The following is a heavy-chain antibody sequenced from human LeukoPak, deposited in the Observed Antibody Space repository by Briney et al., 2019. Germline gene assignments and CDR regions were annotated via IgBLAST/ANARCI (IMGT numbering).Heavy chain of an antibody. V-gene: IGHV1-69*05. CDR1: GGTFSSYA. CDR3: ARVQYYYDSSGYYLNWFDP. CDR2: IIPIFGTA. Sequence: GASVKVSCKASGGTFSSYAISWVRQAPGQGLEWMGGIIPIFGTANYAQKFQGRVTITTDESTSTAYMELSSLRSEDTAVYYCARVQYYYDSSGYYLNWFDPWGQGTLVTVPS. D-gene: IGHD3-22*01. J-gene: IGHJ5*02.